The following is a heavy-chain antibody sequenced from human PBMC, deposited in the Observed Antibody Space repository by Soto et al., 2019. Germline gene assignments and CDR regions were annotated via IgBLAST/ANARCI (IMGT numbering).Heavy chain of an antibody. V-gene: IGHV4-39*01. CDR1: DDSISSSTYY. CDR3: ARRPSSGYAYYFDY. D-gene: IGHD3-22*01. J-gene: IGHJ4*02. Sequence: PSETLSLTCSVSDDSISSSTYYWGWIRQPPGKGPEWLGYIFYTGSTYKNPSLKSRVTISADSSKNQFSVNLTSVTATDTAVYYCARRPSSGYAYYFDYWGQGILVTVSS. CDR2: IFYTGST.